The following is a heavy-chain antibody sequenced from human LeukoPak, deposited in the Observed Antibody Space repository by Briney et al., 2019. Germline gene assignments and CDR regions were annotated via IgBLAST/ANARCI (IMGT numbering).Heavy chain of an antibody. CDR2: IHSSGTT. CDR1: GDSISGYY. D-gene: IGHD3-9*01. V-gene: IGHV4-4*09. J-gene: IGHJ6*03. Sequence: SETLSLTCTVSGDSISGYYYNWIRQSPGKGLEWIGFIHSSGTTEYIPSLRGRVTLSVATSKNQLSLKLTSVTAADTAVYYCARLTATPAGSYHYHYIHVWGKGSTVTVSS. CDR3: ARLTATPAGSYHYHYIHV.